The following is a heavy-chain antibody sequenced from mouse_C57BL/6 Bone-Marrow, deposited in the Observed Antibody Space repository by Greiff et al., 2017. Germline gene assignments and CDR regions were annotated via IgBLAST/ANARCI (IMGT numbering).Heavy chain of an antibody. J-gene: IGHJ4*01. D-gene: IGHD2-5*01. CDR3: ARGYYSNYGGYAMDY. V-gene: IGHV5-17*01. CDR2: ISSGSSTI. CDR1: GFTFSDYG. Sequence: EVMLVESGGGLVKPGGSLKLSCAASGFTFSDYGMHWVRQAPEKGLEWVAYISSGSSTIYYADTVKGRFTISRDNAKNTLFLQMTSLRSEVTAMYYCARGYYSNYGGYAMDYWGQGTSVTVSS.